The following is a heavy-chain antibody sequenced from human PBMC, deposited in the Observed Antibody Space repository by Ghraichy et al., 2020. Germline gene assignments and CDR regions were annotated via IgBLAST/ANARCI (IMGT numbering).Heavy chain of an antibody. D-gene: IGHD6-19*01. Sequence: GGSLRLSCAASGFTFSSYAMSWVRQAPGKGLEWVSAISGSGGDTYYADSVRGRFTISRDNSKNTLYLQMNSLRAEDTALYYCVDTVAGTTKQFDYWGQGTLVTVSS. CDR1: GFTFSSYA. CDR3: VDTVAGTTKQFDY. J-gene: IGHJ4*02. V-gene: IGHV3-23*01. CDR2: ISGSGGDT.